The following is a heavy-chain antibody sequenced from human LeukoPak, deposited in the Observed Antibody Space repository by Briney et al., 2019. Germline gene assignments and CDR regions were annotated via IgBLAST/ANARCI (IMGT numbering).Heavy chain of an antibody. CDR1: GYTFTSYD. D-gene: IGHD4-23*01. CDR2: MNPNSGNT. J-gene: IGHJ6*03. Sequence: ASVKVSCKASGYTFTSYDINWVRQATGQGLEWMGWMNPNSGNTGYAQKFQGRVTMTRNTSISTAYMELSSLRSEDTAVYYCARVIRGGNRQRDYYYYYYMDVWGKGTTVTVSS. CDR3: ARVIRGGNRQRDYYYYYYMDV. V-gene: IGHV1-8*01.